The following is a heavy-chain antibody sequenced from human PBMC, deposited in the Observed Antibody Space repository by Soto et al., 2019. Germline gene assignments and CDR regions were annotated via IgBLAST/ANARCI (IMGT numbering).Heavy chain of an antibody. Sequence: QVQLVQSGAEVKKPGASVKVSCKASGYTFTSYDINWVRQATGQGLEWMGWMNPNSGNTGYAQNFQGRVTMTRNTSISTAYMELSSLRSEDTSVYYCARGRHIVGAIIAAYWGQGTVVTVSS. CDR3: ARGRHIVGAIIAAY. D-gene: IGHD1-26*01. CDR2: MNPNSGNT. J-gene: IGHJ4*02. CDR1: GYTFTSYD. V-gene: IGHV1-8*01.